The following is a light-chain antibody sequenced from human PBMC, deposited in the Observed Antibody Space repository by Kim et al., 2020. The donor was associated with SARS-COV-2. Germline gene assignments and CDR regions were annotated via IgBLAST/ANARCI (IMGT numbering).Light chain of an antibody. J-gene: IGLJ3*02. CDR1: TSDVGRYDY. Sequence: GQSVTISCAGTTSDVGRYDYVSWYQQYPGKAPQLLIYDVSERPSGVPDRVSGAKSGSTASLTISGLQADDEADYYCCSYAGRYTWLFGGGTKVTVL. V-gene: IGLV2-11*03. CDR3: CSYAGRYTWL. CDR2: DVS.